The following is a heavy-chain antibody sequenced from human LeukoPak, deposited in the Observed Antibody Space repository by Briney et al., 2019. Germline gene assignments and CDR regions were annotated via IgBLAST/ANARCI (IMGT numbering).Heavy chain of an antibody. V-gene: IGHV1-8*03. Sequence: ASVKVSCKASGYAFTSYDINWVRQATGQGLEWMGWMNPNSGNTGYAQKFQGRVTITRNTSISTAYMELSSLRSEDTAVYYCARATWYGGNPSGAFDIWGQGTMVTVSS. CDR2: MNPNSGNT. D-gene: IGHD4/OR15-4a*01. CDR3: ARATWYGGNPSGAFDI. J-gene: IGHJ3*02. CDR1: GYAFTSYD.